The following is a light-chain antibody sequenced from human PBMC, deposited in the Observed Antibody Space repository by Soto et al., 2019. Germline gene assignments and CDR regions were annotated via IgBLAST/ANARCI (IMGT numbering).Light chain of an antibody. CDR1: SSDVGGYNY. V-gene: IGLV2-14*03. CDR2: EVT. CDR3: SSFTNTSTRV. J-gene: IGLJ1*01. Sequence: QSVLTQPASVSGSPGQSITISCTGTSSDVGGYNYVSWYQQHPGKAPKLTIYEVTNRPSGVSNRFSGSKSDSTASLTIAGLQSEDEAEYYCSSFTNTSTRVFGTGTKVTVL.